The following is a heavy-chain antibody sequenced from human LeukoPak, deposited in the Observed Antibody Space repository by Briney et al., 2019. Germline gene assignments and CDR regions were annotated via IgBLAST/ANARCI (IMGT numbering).Heavy chain of an antibody. D-gene: IGHD3-10*01. CDR3: ARHYGP. V-gene: IGHV4-39*01. J-gene: IGHJ5*02. CDR2: IYDSGST. Sequence: SETLSLTCSVSGDSITTSYWNWIRQPPGKGLEWIGSIYDSGSTYYNPSLKSRVTISVDTSKNQFSLKLNSVTAADTAVYYCARHYGPWGQGTLVTVSS. CDR1: GDSITTSY.